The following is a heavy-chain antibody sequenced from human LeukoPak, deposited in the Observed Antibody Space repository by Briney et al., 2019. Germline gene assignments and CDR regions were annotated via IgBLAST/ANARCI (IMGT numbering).Heavy chain of an antibody. CDR1: GGSFSFYY. Sequence: SETLSLTCGVYGGSFSFYYWSWTRQPPGKGLEWIGYIHYSGSTNYNPSLKSRVTISEDTSKNQFSLKLTSVTAADTAVYYCARDYSISYYSVTCGQGTLVTVSS. V-gene: IGHV4-59*01. J-gene: IGHJ5*02. CDR3: ARDYSISYYSVT. D-gene: IGHD3-3*02. CDR2: IHYSGST.